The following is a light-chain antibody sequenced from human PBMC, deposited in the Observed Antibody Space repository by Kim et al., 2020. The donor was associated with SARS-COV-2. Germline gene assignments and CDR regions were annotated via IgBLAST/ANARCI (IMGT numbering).Light chain of an antibody. V-gene: IGKV1-5*03. CDR2: KAS. CDR1: QSISSL. Sequence: GDRVTIPCRASQSISSLLAWYQQKPGKAPNLLIYKASTLESGVPSRFSGSGSGTEFTLTISSLQPDDFATYYCQQYNSSPWTFGQGTKVDIK. J-gene: IGKJ1*01. CDR3: QQYNSSPWT.